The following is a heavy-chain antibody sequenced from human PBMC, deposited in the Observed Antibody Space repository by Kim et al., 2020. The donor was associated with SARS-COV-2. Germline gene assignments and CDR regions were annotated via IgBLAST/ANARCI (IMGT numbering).Heavy chain of an antibody. CDR1: GGSISSYY. Sequence: SETLSLTCTVSGGSISSYYWSWIRQPPGKGLEWIGYIYYSGSTNYNPSLKSRVTISVDTSKNQFSLKLSSVTAADTAVYYCASSRGSGWYYAPSSTPDYLTFDYWGQGTLVTVSS. CDR3: ASSRGSGWYYAPSSTPDYLTFDY. D-gene: IGHD6-19*01. V-gene: IGHV4-59*01. CDR2: IYYSGST. J-gene: IGHJ4*02.